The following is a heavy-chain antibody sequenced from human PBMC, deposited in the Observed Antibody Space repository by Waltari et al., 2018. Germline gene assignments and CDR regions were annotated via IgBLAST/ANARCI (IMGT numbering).Heavy chain of an antibody. CDR2: IYSAVTT. Sequence: HLVESGGGLIQPGGSLRLSCAASGFTVTNYYMRWVRQAPGRGLECGSVIYSAVTTYYADSVKGRFTISRDTFRNTLYLQMDNLRPDDTAVYYCARGNTASLDYWGQGTLVTVSS. V-gene: IGHV3-53*01. J-gene: IGHJ4*02. CDR1: GFTVTNYY. D-gene: IGHD2-21*02. CDR3: ARGNTASLDY.